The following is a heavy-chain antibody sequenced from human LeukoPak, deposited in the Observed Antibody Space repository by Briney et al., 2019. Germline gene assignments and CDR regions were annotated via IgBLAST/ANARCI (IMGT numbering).Heavy chain of an antibody. J-gene: IGHJ4*02. Sequence: GGSLRLSCAASGFTFSSHWMTWVRQPPGKGLEWVANIKQDGSEKYYVDSVKGRFTISRDNAKNSLYLQMNSLRAEDTAVYFCVRVTSDGGSDYWGQGTLVTVSS. V-gene: IGHV3-7*03. CDR3: VRVTSDGGSDY. CDR1: GFTFSSHW. D-gene: IGHD3-16*01. CDR2: IKQDGSEK.